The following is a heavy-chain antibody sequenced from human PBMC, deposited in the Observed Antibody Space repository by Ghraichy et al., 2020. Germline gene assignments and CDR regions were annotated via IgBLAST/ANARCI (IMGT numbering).Heavy chain of an antibody. V-gene: IGHV3-7*03. J-gene: IGHJ4*02. Sequence: VGSLRLSCAASGFTFSSYWMAWVRQAPGKGLEWVASMKHDGSGEFYLASVKGRFTISRDNAKNSLYLQMNNLRAEDTAVYYCASFEVERNWGQGTLVTVSP. CDR2: MKHDGSGE. CDR3: ASFEVERN. CDR1: GFTFSSYW. D-gene: IGHD2-2*01.